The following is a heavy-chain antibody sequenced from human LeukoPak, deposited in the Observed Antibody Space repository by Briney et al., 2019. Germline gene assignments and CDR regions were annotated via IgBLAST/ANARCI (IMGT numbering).Heavy chain of an antibody. Sequence: GGSLRLSCAASGFTFNSYGMHWVRQAPGKGLEWVAVISYDGSNKYYADSVKGRFTISRDNSKNTLYLQMNSLRAEDTAVYYCAKDPVSSGWYPVGYFDYWGQGTLVTVSS. CDR1: GFTFNSYG. V-gene: IGHV3-30*18. CDR3: AKDPVSSGWYPVGYFDY. J-gene: IGHJ4*02. D-gene: IGHD6-19*01. CDR2: ISYDGSNK.